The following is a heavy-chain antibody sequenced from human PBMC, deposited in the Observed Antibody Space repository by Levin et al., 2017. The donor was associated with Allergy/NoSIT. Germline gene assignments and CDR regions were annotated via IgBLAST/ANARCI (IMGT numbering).Heavy chain of an antibody. J-gene: IGHJ4*02. D-gene: IGHD3-9*01. V-gene: IGHV3-48*01. CDR2: ISSSGSTI. CDR1: AFTFSSYS. CDR3: ARAAHFYDILDY. Sequence: GGSLRLSCAASAFTFSSYSMNWVRQAPGKGLEWVSYISSSGSTIYYADSVKGRFTISRDNAKNSLSLQMNSLRAEDTAVYYCARAAHFYDILDYWGQGTLVTVSS.